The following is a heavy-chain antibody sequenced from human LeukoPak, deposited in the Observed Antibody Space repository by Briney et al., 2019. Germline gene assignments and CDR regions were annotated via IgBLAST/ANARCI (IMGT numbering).Heavy chain of an antibody. J-gene: IGHJ4*02. CDR1: GFTYPDYW. D-gene: IGHD1-26*01. CDR3: ARVGTWDLQRVFDY. CDR2: IHNGGTES. Sequence: PGWSLRHSCPATGFTYPDYWMTWVRPLRAKGLEGVANIHNGGTESYYVDPVKGRFAICRDNAKNSLYLQLSSLRVDDTAVYYCARVGTWDLQRVFDYWGQGTLVTVSS. V-gene: IGHV3-7*01.